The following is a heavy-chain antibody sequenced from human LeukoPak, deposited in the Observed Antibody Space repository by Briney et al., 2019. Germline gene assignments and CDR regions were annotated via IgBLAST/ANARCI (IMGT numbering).Heavy chain of an antibody. CDR1: GFTFSSYA. V-gene: IGHV3-23*01. CDR2: ISGSGGST. CDR3: ASKKEEWLAPPDY. D-gene: IGHD6-19*01. Sequence: PGGSLRLSCAASGFTFSSYAMSWVRQAPGKGLEWVSAISGSGGSTYYADSVKGRFTISRDNSKNTLYLQMNSLRAEDMAVYYCASKKEEWLAPPDYWGQGTLVTVSS. J-gene: IGHJ4*02.